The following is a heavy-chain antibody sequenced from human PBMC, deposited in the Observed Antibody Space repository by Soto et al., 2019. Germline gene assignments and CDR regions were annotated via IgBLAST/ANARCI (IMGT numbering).Heavy chain of an antibody. CDR2: IYYSGST. CDR1: GGSISSSSYY. D-gene: IGHD1-1*01. CDR3: ATGTAKYSYYYYMDV. V-gene: IGHV4-39*01. J-gene: IGHJ6*03. Sequence: QLQLQESGPGLVKPSETLSLTCTVSGGSISSSSYYWGWIRQPPGKGLEWIGSIYYSGSTYYNPSLKSRVTISVDTSKNHFSLKLSSVTAADTAVYYCATGTAKYSYYYYMDVWGKGTTVTVSS.